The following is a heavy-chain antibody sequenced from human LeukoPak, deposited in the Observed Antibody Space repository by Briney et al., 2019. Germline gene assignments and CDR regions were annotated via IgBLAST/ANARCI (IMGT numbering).Heavy chain of an antibody. V-gene: IGHV1-8*02. D-gene: IGHD6-19*01. CDR3: ARGPYSSGNPFDY. CDR1: GYTFTDYY. CDR2: MNPNSGNT. J-gene: IGHJ4*02. Sequence: GASVKVSCRASGYTFTDYYIHWVRQAPGQGLEWMGWMNPNSGNTGYAQKFQGRVTMTRNTSISTAYMELSSLRSEDTAVYYCARGPYSSGNPFDYWGQGTLVTVSS.